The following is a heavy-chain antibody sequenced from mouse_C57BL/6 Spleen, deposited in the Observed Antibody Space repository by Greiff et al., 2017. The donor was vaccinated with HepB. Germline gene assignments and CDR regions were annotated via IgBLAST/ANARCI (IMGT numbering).Heavy chain of an antibody. CDR1: GFSLRTSGMG. CDR3: ARREDYGSHYAMDN. Sequence: QVTLKESGPGILQSSQTLRLTCSFSGFSLRTSGMGVSWIRQPSGKGLEWLAHIYWDDDKRYNPSLKSRLTISKDTSRNQVFLKITSVDTADTATYYCARREDYGSHYAMDNWGQGTSVTVSS. J-gene: IGHJ4*01. CDR2: IYWDDDK. V-gene: IGHV8-12*01. D-gene: IGHD1-1*01.